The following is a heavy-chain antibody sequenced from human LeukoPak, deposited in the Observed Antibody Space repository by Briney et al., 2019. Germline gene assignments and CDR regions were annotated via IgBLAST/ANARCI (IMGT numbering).Heavy chain of an antibody. V-gene: IGHV3-9*01. Sequence: QPGGSLRLSCAASGFTFGDYAMHWLRQIPGKGLDWVSGISWDGGVIGYGDSAKGRFTISRDNAKRYLYLQMNSLTTEDTAWYYCAKDVGKGVGAPSDWGQGILVTVSS. CDR3: AKDVGKGVGAPSD. CDR2: ISWDGGVI. D-gene: IGHD1-26*01. CDR1: GFTFGDYA. J-gene: IGHJ4*02.